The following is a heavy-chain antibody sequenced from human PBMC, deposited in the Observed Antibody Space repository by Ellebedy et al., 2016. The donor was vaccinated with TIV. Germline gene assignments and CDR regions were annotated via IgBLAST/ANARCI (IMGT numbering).Heavy chain of an antibody. Sequence: AASVKVSCKASGYTFTGYYMHWVRQAPGQGLEWMGWINPNSGGTNYAQKFQGRVTMTRDTSISTAYMELSRLRSDDTAVYYCARDSSYGPLGGYWFDPWGQGTLVTVSS. V-gene: IGHV1-2*02. CDR3: ARDSSYGPLGGYWFDP. CDR2: INPNSGGT. CDR1: GYTFTGYY. J-gene: IGHJ5*02. D-gene: IGHD5-18*01.